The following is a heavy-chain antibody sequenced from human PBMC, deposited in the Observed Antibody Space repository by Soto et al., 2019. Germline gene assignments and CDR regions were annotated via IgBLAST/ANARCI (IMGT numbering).Heavy chain of an antibody. J-gene: IGHJ4*02. CDR2: IWFDGSKK. CDR1: GFSFSTYD. D-gene: IGHD6-13*01. CDR3: ARDPASVGYHFDL. Sequence: QVQLVESGGGVVQPGRSLKLSCAASGFSFSTYDFHWVRQAPGKGPEWVAVIWFDGSKKYYADSVEGRFTISRDNSKNTLFLQMNTLRDEDTAVYYCARDPASVGYHFDLWGQGTLVTVSS. V-gene: IGHV3-33*01.